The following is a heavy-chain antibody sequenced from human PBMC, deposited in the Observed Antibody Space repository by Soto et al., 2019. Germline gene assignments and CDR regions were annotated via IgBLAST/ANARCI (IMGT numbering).Heavy chain of an antibody. CDR2: INSGGSDT. Sequence: GGSLRLSCAASGFTTNSLWMHWVRRAPGKGLVWVSRINSGGSDTSYADSVKGRFTISRDNAKNTLYLQMNSLRAEDTAVYYCAKEYRGHIDYWGQGTLVTVSS. D-gene: IGHD5-12*01. J-gene: IGHJ4*02. CDR1: GFTTNSLW. V-gene: IGHV3-74*01. CDR3: AKEYRGHIDY.